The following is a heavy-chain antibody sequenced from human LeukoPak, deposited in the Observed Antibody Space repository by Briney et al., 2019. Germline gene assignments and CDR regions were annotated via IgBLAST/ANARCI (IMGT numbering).Heavy chain of an antibody. J-gene: IGHJ4*02. D-gene: IGHD5-18*01. CDR1: GFTFSSYA. CDR3: ARPAVDTAMVSRFDY. CDR2: MSGRGGST. Sequence: GRSLRLSCAASGFTFSSYAMHWVRQAPGKGLEWISVMSGRGGSTDYADSVKGRFIISRDNSKNTLYLQMNSLRAEDTAVYYCARPAVDTAMVSRFDYWGQGTLVTVSS. V-gene: IGHV3-23*01.